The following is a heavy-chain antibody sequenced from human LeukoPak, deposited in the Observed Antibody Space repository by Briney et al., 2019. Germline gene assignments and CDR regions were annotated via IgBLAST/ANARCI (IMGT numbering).Heavy chain of an antibody. V-gene: IGHV1-69*13. CDR1: GGTFSSYA. CDR3: AREYCSGGSCFRYYFDY. D-gene: IGHD2-15*01. Sequence: ASVKVSCKASGGTFSSYAISWVRQAPGQGLEWMGGIIPIFGTANYAQKFQGRVTITADESTSTAYMELSSLRSEDTAVYYCAREYCSGGSCFRYYFDYWGQGTLVTVSS. J-gene: IGHJ4*02. CDR2: IIPIFGTA.